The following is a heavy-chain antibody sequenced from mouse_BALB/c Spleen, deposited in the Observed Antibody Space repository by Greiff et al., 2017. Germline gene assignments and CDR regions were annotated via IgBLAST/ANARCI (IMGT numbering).Heavy chain of an antibody. V-gene: IGHV7-3*02. Sequence: EVKVVESGGGLVQPGGSLRLSCATSGFTFTDYYMSWVRQPPGKALEWLGFIRNKANGYTTEYSASVKGRFTISRDNSQSILYLQMNTLRAEDSATYYCARDGDSRGYFDVWGAGTTVTVSS. J-gene: IGHJ1*01. CDR1: GFTFTDYY. CDR2: IRNKANGYTT. CDR3: ARDGDSRGYFDV. D-gene: IGHD1-1*01.